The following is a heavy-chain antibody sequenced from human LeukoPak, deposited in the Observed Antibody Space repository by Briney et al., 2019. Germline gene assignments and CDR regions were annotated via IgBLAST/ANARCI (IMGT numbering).Heavy chain of an antibody. V-gene: IGHV1-58*02. J-gene: IGHJ4*02. CDR2: IVVGSGNT. Sequence: ASVKVSCKASGFTFTSSAMQWVRQARGQRLEWIGWIVVGSGNTNYAQKFQERVTITRDMSTSTAYMELSSLRSEDPAVYYCAADPYYYDSSGYRWGQGTLVTVSS. D-gene: IGHD3-22*01. CDR3: AADPYYYDSSGYR. CDR1: GFTFTSSA.